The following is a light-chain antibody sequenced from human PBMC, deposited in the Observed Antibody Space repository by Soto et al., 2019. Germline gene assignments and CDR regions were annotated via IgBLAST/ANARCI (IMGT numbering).Light chain of an antibody. J-gene: IGKJ1*01. CDR2: GAS. V-gene: IGKV3-20*01. CDR3: QQYGSSPTT. Sequence: EVVWTEFPGTLSLAPGERATLSCRASQTISSSYLAWYQQKPGQAPRLVIYGASSRATGIPDRFSGSGSGTDFTLTISRLEPEDFAVYYCQQYGSSPTTFGQGTKVEIK. CDR1: QTISSSY.